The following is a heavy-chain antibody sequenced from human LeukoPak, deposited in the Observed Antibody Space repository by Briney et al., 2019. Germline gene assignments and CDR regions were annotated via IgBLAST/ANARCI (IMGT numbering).Heavy chain of an antibody. J-gene: IGHJ6*03. CDR1: GYTFSNYY. CDR3: ARGDFYMDV. V-gene: IGHV1-46*01. CDR2: INPIGGLT. Sequence: ASLKVSCKASGYTFSNYYMQWVRQAPGQGLEWMGIINPIGGLTSYAQKLQGRVTMTRDMSTSTVYMELSSLTSEDTAIYYCARGDFYMDVWGKGTTVTVSS.